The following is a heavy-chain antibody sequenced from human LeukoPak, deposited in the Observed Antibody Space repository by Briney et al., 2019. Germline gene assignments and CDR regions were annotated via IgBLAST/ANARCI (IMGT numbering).Heavy chain of an antibody. V-gene: IGHV1-46*01. CDR3: ARGRYSGGYFLDY. J-gene: IGHJ4*02. CDR2: INPSGGST. Sequence: ASVKVSCKASGYTFTGYYMHWVRQAPGQGLEWMGIINPSGGSTTYAPEFQGRVTMTRDTSTSTVYMELSSLRSEDTAVYYCARGRYSGGYFLDYWGQGTLVPVSS. CDR1: GYTFTGYY. D-gene: IGHD3-22*01.